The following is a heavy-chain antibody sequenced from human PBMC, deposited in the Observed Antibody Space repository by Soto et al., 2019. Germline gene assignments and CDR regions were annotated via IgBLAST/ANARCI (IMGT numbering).Heavy chain of an antibody. J-gene: IGHJ4*02. D-gene: IGHD6-19*01. CDR3: VRGEGGWETY. Sequence: GGSMKLSFAASGVTFYSSWMHWVRQAPGKGLVWVSRINSDGSSTTYADSVKGRFTISRDNAKNTLYLQMNSLRADDTAVYYCVRGEGGWETYWGQGTLVTVPQ. CDR1: GVTFYSSW. V-gene: IGHV3-74*01. CDR2: INSDGSST.